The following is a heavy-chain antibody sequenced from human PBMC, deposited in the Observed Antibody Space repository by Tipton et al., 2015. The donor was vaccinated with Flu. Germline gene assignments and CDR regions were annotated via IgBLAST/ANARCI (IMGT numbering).Heavy chain of an antibody. CDR3: AGLLRESSGYGSFDH. V-gene: IGHV5-51*03. CDR1: GYSFSNYW. Sequence: QLVQSGAELKEPGESLKISCKGSGYSFSNYWIAWVRQTPGKGLEWLGIIYPGDSDSKYSPSFLGQVTFSADKSISPTSLQWSSLKASDTAIYYCAGLLRESSGYGSFDHWGQGTLVSVS. D-gene: IGHD3-22*01. J-gene: IGHJ5*02. CDR2: IYPGDSDS.